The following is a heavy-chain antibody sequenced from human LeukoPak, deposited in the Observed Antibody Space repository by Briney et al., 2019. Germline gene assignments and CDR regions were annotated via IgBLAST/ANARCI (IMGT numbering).Heavy chain of an antibody. Sequence: GGSLRLSCAAPGITFSNYNMNWVRQAPGKGLEWISSITSSSSYTFYADSVRGRFTISRDNAKNSLYLEMDSLRAEDTAVYYCARALNLLDPVTLDNWGQGTLVTVSS. CDR2: ITSSSSYT. D-gene: IGHD3/OR15-3a*01. CDR1: GITFSNYN. V-gene: IGHV3-21*06. CDR3: ARALNLLDPVTLDN. J-gene: IGHJ4*02.